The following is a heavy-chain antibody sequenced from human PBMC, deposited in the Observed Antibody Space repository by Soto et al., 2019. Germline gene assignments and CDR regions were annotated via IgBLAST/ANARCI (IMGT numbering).Heavy chain of an antibody. CDR2: ISSSSSYI. CDR3: ARQEYYYDSSGYHAEVGYGMDV. J-gene: IGHJ6*02. V-gene: IGHV3-21*01. Sequence: EVQLVESGGGLVKPGGSLRLSCAASGFTFSSYSMNWVRQAPGKGLEWVSSISSSSSYIYYADSVKGRFTISRDNAKNSXXXQMXSLRAEDTAVYYCARQEYYYDSSGYHAEVGYGMDVWGQGTTVTVSS. D-gene: IGHD3-22*01. CDR1: GFTFSSYS.